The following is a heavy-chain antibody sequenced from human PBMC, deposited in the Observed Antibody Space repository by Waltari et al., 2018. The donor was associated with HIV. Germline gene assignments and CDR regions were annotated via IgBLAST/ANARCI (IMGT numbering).Heavy chain of an antibody. CDR1: GDSIPSYS. D-gene: IGHD6-19*01. J-gene: IGHJ3*02. CDR3: AQWHGAFNAFEM. Sequence: QVQLQESGPGLVKPSETLSLTCTVSGDSIPSYSWNWIRQPPGKRPEWIGFSHHTGSTTCNPSLKSRVTVSVDTSKNQFSLKLTSVTAMDTAVYYCAQWHGAFNAFEMWGQGTLVTVSS. V-gene: IGHV4-59*03. CDR2: SHHTGST.